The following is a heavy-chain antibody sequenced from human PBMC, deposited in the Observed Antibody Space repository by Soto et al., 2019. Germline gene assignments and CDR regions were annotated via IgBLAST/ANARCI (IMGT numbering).Heavy chain of an antibody. CDR3: AKDKGVTSLDY. J-gene: IGHJ4*02. Sequence: GGSLRLSCAASGLNFRAAGMHWVRQAPGKGLEWVTFISSDGNNKYYADSVKGRFTISRDDSMNSLYLQMNTLRPEDSAVYYCAKDKGVTSLDYWGQGTLVTVSS. CDR1: GLNFRAAG. D-gene: IGHD3-10*01. V-gene: IGHV3-30*18. CDR2: ISSDGNNK.